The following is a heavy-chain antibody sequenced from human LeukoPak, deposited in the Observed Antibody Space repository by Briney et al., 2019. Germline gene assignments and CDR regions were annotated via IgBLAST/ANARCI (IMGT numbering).Heavy chain of an antibody. CDR3: AKVDPPIIAGARGDAFEI. D-gene: IGHD1-26*01. V-gene: IGHV1-18*01. CDR1: GYRFRNFG. J-gene: IGHJ3*02. CDR2: TSPYDDNP. Sequence: VASVRVSCKASGYRFRNFGITWVRQAPGQGLEWMGWTSPYDDNPEYAKKFQGRVTMTTDTSTSTAYMELRSLRPDDTAMYYCAKVDPPIIAGARGDAFEIWGQGTLVTVSS.